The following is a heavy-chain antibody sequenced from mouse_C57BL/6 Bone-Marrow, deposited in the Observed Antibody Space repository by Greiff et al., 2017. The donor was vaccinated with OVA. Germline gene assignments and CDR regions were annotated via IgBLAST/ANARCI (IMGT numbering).Heavy chain of an antibody. CDR1: GFTFSSYG. V-gene: IGHV5-6*01. CDR2: ISSGGSYT. Sequence: EVQLQESGGDLVKPGGSLKLSCAASGFTFSSYGMSWVRQTPDKRLEWVATISSGGSYTYYPDSVKGRFTISRDNAKNTLYLQMSSLKSEDTAMYYCARRGFITTVPMDYWGQGTSVTVSS. CDR3: ARRGFITTVPMDY. J-gene: IGHJ4*01. D-gene: IGHD1-1*01.